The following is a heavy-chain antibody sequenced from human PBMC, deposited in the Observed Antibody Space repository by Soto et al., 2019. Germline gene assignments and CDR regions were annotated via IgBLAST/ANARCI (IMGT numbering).Heavy chain of an antibody. CDR1: GFTFSSYS. J-gene: IGHJ4*02. D-gene: IGHD3-22*01. Sequence: EVPLVESGGGLVKPGGSLRLSCAASGFTFSSYSMNWVRQAPGKGLEWVSSISSSSSYIYYADSVKGRFTISRDNAKTSLYLQMNSLRAEDTAVYYCARHPRDSSGYWYYFDSWGQGTLVTVSS. CDR2: ISSSSSYI. V-gene: IGHV3-21*01. CDR3: ARHPRDSSGYWYYFDS.